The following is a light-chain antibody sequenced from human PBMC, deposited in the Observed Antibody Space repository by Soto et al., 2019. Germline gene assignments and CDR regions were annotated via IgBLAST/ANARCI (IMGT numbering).Light chain of an antibody. V-gene: IGKV3-20*01. CDR2: GSS. J-gene: IGKJ1*01. CDR3: QQYNSYSRA. Sequence: EIVLTQSPGTLSLSPGERASLSCRASQTFSSSNLAWYQQKVGQPPRLLIYGSSSRAAGIPDRFSGSGSGTDFTLTISSLQPDDFATYYCQQYNSYSRAFGQGTKVEIK. CDR1: QTFSSSN.